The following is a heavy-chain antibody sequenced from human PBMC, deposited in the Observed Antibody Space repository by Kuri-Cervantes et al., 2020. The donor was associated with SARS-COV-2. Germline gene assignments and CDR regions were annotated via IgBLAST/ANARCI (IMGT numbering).Heavy chain of an antibody. CDR3: ARSHTLYGGNSSPWDY. J-gene: IGHJ4*02. Sequence: ASVKVSCKASGYTFTSYGISWVRQAPEQGLEWMGWISAYNGNTNYAQKLQGRVTMTTDTSTSTAYMELRSLRSFDTAVYYCARSHTLYGGNSSPWDYWGQGTLVTVSS. D-gene: IGHD4-23*01. CDR1: GYTFTSYG. V-gene: IGHV1-18*01. CDR2: ISAYNGNT.